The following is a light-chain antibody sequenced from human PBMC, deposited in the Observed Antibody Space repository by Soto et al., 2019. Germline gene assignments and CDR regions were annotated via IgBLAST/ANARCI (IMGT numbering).Light chain of an antibody. CDR1: QSVLPNSSRHHF. Sequence: DFVLTQSPDSLAVPLGATAPINCRSTQSVLPNSSRHHFLSWYQQKPGQSPKLLIYWTSVRESGVPERFTGSGSGTEFTLTIRSLQAEDVAVYYCQQSLGDVTWTFGQGPRWIS. CDR2: WTS. V-gene: IGKV4-1*01. J-gene: IGKJ1*01. CDR3: QQSLGDVTWT.